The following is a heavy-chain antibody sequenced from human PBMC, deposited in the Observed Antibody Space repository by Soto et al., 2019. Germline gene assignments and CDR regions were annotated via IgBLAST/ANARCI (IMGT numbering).Heavy chain of an antibody. CDR3: AREGVTHLFYYFDY. V-gene: IGHV3-7*03. CDR2: IKQDGSEK. Sequence: CLRLSCAASGFTFSSYWMSWVRQAPGKGLEWVANIKQDGSEKYYVDSVKGRFTISRDNAKNSLYLQMNSLRAEDTAVYYCAREGVTHLFYYFDYWGQGTLVTVSS. J-gene: IGHJ4*02. CDR1: GFTFSSYW. D-gene: IGHD3-10*01.